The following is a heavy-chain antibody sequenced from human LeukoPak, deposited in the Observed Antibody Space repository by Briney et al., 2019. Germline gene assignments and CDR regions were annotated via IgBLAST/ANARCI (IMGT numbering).Heavy chain of an antibody. J-gene: IGHJ4*02. V-gene: IGHV1-2*04. CDR2: INPNSGGT. CDR1: GYTFTGYC. D-gene: IGHD6-19*01. Sequence: GASVKVSCKASGYTFTGYCMHWVRQAPGQGLEWMGWINPNSGGTNYAQKFQGWVTMTRDTSISTAYMELSRLRSDDTAVYYCARGLGYSSGLLKDYWGQGTLVTVSS. CDR3: ARGLGYSSGLLKDY.